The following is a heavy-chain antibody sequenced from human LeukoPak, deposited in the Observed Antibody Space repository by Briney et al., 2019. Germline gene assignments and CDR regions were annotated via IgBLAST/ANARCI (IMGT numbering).Heavy chain of an antibody. CDR1: GGSISSSSYY. V-gene: IGHV4-39*01. CDR2: IYYSGST. CDR3: ARLKAARGAFDI. Sequence: SETLSLTCTVPGGSISSSSYYWGWIRQPPGKGLERIGSIYYSGSTYYNPSLKSRVTISVDTSKNQFSLKLSSVTAADTAVYYCARLKAARGAFDIWGQGTMVTVSS. J-gene: IGHJ3*02.